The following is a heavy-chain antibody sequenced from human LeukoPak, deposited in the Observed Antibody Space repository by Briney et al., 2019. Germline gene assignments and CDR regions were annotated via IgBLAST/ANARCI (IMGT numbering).Heavy chain of an antibody. CDR1: GGSISSYY. CDR2: IYYSGST. J-gene: IGHJ5*02. CDR3: ARERRTYYYDSSGYSP. Sequence: SETLSLTCTVSGGSISSYYWSWIRQPPGKGLEWIGYIYYSGSTNYNPSLRSRVTISVDTSKNQFSLKLSSVTAADTAVYYCARERRTYYYDSSGYSPWGQGTLVTVSS. V-gene: IGHV4-59*01. D-gene: IGHD3-22*01.